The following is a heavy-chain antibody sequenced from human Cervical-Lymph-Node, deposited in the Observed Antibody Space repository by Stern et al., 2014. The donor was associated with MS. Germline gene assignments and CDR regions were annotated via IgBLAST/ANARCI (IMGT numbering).Heavy chain of an antibody. J-gene: IGHJ4*02. CDR3: ARVTTVTTIIDY. CDR1: GGSISSGDYY. Sequence: VQLVESGPGLVKPSQTLSLTCTVSGGSISSGDYYWSWIRQPPGKGLEWIGYIYYSGSTYYNPSLKSRVTISVYTSKNQFSLKLSSVTAADTAVYYCARVTTVTTIIDYWGQGTLVTVSS. D-gene: IGHD4-17*01. V-gene: IGHV4-30-4*01. CDR2: IYYSGST.